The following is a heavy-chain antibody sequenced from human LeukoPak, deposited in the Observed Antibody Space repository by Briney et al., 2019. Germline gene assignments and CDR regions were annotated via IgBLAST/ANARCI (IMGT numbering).Heavy chain of an antibody. CDR2: ISAYNGKT. CDR3: ARDTGIAVAGTGDFDY. V-gene: IGHV1-18*01. Sequence: ASVKVSCKASGYSFASFGIDWVRQAPGQGLEWMGWISAYNGKTNYAQKLQGRVTMTTDTSTSTAYMELRSLRSDDTAVYYCARDTGIAVAGTGDFDYWGQGTLVTVSS. CDR1: GYSFASFG. J-gene: IGHJ4*02. D-gene: IGHD6-13*01.